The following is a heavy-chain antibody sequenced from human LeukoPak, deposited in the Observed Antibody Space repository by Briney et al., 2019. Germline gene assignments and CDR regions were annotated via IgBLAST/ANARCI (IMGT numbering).Heavy chain of an antibody. J-gene: IGHJ3*02. V-gene: IGHV3-21*01. CDR3: ARDLWERWLQSHDAFAI. CDR1: GFTFSSYS. D-gene: IGHD5-24*01. Sequence: PGGSLRLSCAASGFTFSSYSMTWVRQTPGKGLEWVSSISSRSTYIYYADSVKGRFTISTDNAQNSLYLQMNRLRAEDTAVYSCARDLWERWLQSHDAFAIWGQGTIVTVSS. CDR2: ISSRSTYI.